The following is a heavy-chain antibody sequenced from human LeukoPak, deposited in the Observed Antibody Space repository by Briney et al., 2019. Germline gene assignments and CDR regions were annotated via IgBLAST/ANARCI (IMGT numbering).Heavy chain of an antibody. D-gene: IGHD3-10*01. Sequence: ASVKVSCKASGYTFTGYYMHWVRQAPGQGLEWMGLINPSGGTTSYAQKFQGRVTMTRDMSTSTVYMELSSLRSEDTAVYYCARGLGVRGGENDYWGQGTLVTVSS. CDR2: INPSGGTT. CDR3: ARGLGVRGGENDY. CDR1: GYTFTGYY. V-gene: IGHV1-46*01. J-gene: IGHJ4*02.